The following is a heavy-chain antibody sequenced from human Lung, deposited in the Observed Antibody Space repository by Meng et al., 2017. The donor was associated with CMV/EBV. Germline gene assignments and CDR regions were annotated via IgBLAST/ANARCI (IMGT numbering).Heavy chain of an antibody. CDR1: RYTFAGHY. Sequence: SVKVSCKTSRYTFAGHYLHWLRQAPGQGLEWMAWIHYDTGETNYAQYFHGRVTVTRDTSITTVYMELRSLRPDDTAMYYCARDDNWGPDYWGQGALITVSS. V-gene: IGHV1-2*02. D-gene: IGHD7-27*01. J-gene: IGHJ4*02. CDR2: IHYDTGET. CDR3: ARDDNWGPDY.